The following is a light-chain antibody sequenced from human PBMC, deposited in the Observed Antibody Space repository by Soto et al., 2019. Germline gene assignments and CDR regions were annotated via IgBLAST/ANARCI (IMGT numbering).Light chain of an antibody. CDR1: SSDIGAYDY. J-gene: IGLJ1*01. V-gene: IGLV2-14*01. CDR2: EVT. CDR3: SSHAGSSAFYV. Sequence: QSALTQPASVSGSPGQSITISRTGTSSDIGAYDYVSWYQQYPGRVPKLLIHEVTNRPSGVSDRFSGSKSGNTASLTISGLQTEDEADYYCSSHAGSSAFYVFGTGTKVTVL.